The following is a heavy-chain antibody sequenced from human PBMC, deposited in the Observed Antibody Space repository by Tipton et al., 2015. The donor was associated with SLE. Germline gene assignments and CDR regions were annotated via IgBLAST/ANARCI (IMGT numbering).Heavy chain of an antibody. D-gene: IGHD4-17*01. CDR2: INHSGST. CDR1: GGSFSGYY. CDR3: ARRITYGNSWDY. J-gene: IGHJ4*02. Sequence: TLSLTCAVYGGSFSGYYWSWIRQPPGKGLEWIGEINHSGSTNYNPSLKSRVTISVDTSKNQFSLKLSSVTAADTAVYYCARRITYGNSWDYWGQGILVTVSS. V-gene: IGHV4-34*01.